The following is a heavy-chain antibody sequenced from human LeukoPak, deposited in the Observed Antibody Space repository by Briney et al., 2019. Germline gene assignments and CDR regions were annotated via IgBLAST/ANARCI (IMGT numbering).Heavy chain of an antibody. CDR3: AIRSFYGGGFDY. V-gene: IGHV4-39*07. J-gene: IGHJ4*02. CDR1: GDSISTSSYY. Sequence: SETLSLTCSVSGDSISTSSYYWGWIRQPPGKGLEWIGTIYYSGSTYYNPSLTSRVTISVDTSKNQFSLKLSSVTAADTAVYYCAIRSFYGGGFDYWGQGTLVTVSS. D-gene: IGHD3-16*01. CDR2: IYYSGST.